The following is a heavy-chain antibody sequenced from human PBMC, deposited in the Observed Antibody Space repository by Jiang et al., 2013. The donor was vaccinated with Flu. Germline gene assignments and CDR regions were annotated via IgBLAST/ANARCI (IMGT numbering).Heavy chain of an antibody. V-gene: IGHV4-59*01. Sequence: GPGLVKPSETLSLTCTVSGGSISSYYWSWIRQPPGKGLEWIGYIYYSGSTNYNPSLKSRVTISVDTSKNQFSLKLSSVTAADTAVYYCARGNPTYSSGWYDPWGQGTLVTVSS. D-gene: IGHD6-19*01. CDR1: GGSISSYY. CDR2: IYYSGST. J-gene: IGHJ5*02. CDR3: ARGNPTYSSGWYDP.